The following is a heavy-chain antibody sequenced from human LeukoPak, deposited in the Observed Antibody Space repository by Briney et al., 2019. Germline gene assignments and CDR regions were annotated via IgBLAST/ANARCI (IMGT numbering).Heavy chain of an antibody. D-gene: IGHD2-2*01. CDR1: GHTFNNYW. CDR3: ARYCSSTSCYDFDY. J-gene: IGHJ4*02. V-gene: IGHV5-51*01. Sequence: GESLKISCKGSGHTFNNYWIAWVRQMPGKGLEWMGIIYPGDSDTRYSPSFQGQVTISADKSISTAYLQWSSLKASDTAVYYCARYCSSTSCYDFDYWGQGTLVTVSS. CDR2: IYPGDSDT.